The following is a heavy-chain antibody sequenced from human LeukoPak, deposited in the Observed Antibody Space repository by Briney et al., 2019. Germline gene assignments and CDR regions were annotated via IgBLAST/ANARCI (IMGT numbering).Heavy chain of an antibody. CDR2: IYTSGST. D-gene: IGHD3-3*01. J-gene: IGHJ2*01. V-gene: IGHV4-61*02. CDR1: GGSISSGSYY. CDR3: ASPYYGDYFYFDL. Sequence: SETLSLTCTVSGGSISSGSYYWSWIRQPAGKGLEWIGRIYTSGSTNYNPSLKSRVTISVDTSKNQFSLKLSSVTAADTAVYYCASPYYGDYFYFDLWGRGTLVTVSS.